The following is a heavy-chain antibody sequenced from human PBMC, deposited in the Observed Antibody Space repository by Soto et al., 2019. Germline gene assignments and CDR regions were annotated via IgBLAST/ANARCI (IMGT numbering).Heavy chain of an antibody. Sequence: SETLSLTCTISGCSISSSSYYWGWIRQPPGKGLEWIGSIYYSGKTYYNPSLKSRVTISVDTSKNQFSLKLSSVTAADTTVYYCARLIHCLTTACYLDYWGQGTLVTVSS. V-gene: IGHV4-39*01. CDR1: GCSISSSSYY. CDR2: IYYSGKT. J-gene: IGHJ4*02. CDR3: ARLIHCLTTACYLDY. D-gene: IGHD2-2*01.